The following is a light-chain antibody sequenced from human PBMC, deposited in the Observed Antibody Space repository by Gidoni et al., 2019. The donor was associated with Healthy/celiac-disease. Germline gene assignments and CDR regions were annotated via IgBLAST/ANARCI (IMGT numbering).Light chain of an antibody. CDR1: SSNIGSNT. J-gene: IGLJ2*01. V-gene: IGLV1-44*01. CDR3: AAWDDSLNGVV. CDR2: SNN. Sequence: QSVLTQPPSASGTPGQRVTISCSGSSSNIGSNTVNWYQQLPGTAPKILLYSNNQRPSGVPDRFSGSKSGTSASLAISGLRSKDEADYYCAAWDDSLNGVVFGGGTKLTVL.